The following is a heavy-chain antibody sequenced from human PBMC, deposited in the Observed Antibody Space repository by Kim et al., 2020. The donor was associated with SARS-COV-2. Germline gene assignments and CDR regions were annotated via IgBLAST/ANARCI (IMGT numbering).Heavy chain of an antibody. Sequence: GGSLRLSCAASGFTFSSYWMSWVRQAPGKGLEWVANIKQDGSEKYYVDSVKGRFTISRDNAKNSLYLQMNSLRAEDTTVYYCARDLGDSGSYYHYYYGMDVWGQGTTVTASS. CDR3: ARDLGDSGSYYHYYYGMDV. D-gene: IGHD1-26*01. J-gene: IGHJ6*02. CDR1: GFTFSSYW. V-gene: IGHV3-7*01. CDR2: IKQDGSEK.